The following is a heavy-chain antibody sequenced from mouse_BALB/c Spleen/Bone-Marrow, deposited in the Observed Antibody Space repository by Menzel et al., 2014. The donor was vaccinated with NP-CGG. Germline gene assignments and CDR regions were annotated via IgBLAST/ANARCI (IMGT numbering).Heavy chain of an antibody. Sequence: QVQLKQSGAELVKPGAPVKLSCKASGYTFTDYWMNWVKQRPGRGLEWIGRIDPSDSETHYNQKFKDEATLTVDKSSTTAYIQLSNLTSEDSAVYYCARTAYWGQGTLVTVSA. J-gene: IGHJ3*01. CDR3: ARTAY. CDR2: IDPSDSET. V-gene: IGHV1-69*02. CDR1: GYTFTDYW.